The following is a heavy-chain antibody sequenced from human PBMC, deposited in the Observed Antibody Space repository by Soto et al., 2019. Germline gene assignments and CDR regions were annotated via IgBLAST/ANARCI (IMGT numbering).Heavy chain of an antibody. CDR2: ISGSGGST. J-gene: IGHJ4*02. Sequence: GGSLRLSCAASGFTFSSYAMSWVRQAPGKGLEWVSAISGSGGSTYYADSVKGRFTISRDNSKNTLYLQMNSLRAEDTAVYYCAKGHYTLTYYDFWSGYPHFDYWGQGTLVTVSS. CDR1: GFTFSSYA. V-gene: IGHV3-23*01. CDR3: AKGHYTLTYYDFWSGYPHFDY. D-gene: IGHD3-3*01.